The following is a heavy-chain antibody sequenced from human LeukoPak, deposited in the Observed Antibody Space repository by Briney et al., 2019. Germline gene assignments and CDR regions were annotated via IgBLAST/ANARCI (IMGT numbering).Heavy chain of an antibody. CDR2: ISAYNGNT. D-gene: IGHD6-13*01. CDR3: ARDHSRRSAAGTPSY. Sequence: GASVKVSCKASGYTFTSYGISWVRQAPGQGLEWMGWISAYNGNTNYAQKLQGRVTMTTDTSTSTAYMELRSLRSDDTAVYYCARDHSRRSAAGTPSYWGQGTLVTVSS. J-gene: IGHJ4*02. CDR1: GYTFTSYG. V-gene: IGHV1-18*01.